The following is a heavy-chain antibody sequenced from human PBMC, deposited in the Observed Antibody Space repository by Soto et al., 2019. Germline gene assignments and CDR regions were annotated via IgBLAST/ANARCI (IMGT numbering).Heavy chain of an antibody. CDR2: IFYSGNT. J-gene: IGHJ4*02. CDR3: ARHLYAGNSSGSFGY. V-gene: IGHV4-39*01. D-gene: IGHD6-19*01. Sequence: QLQLQESGPGLVKPSETLSLTCTVSDDSIVRSNYFWGWIRQPPGKGLEWIGNIFYSGNTHYNPSLKSRVTISLDESNHRSAQRVSSGIAADTAVYYCARHLYAGNSSGSFGYWGPGALVIVSS. CDR1: DDSIVRSNYF.